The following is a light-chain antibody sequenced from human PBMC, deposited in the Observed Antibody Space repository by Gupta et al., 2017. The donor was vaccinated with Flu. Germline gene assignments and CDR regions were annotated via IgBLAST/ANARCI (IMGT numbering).Light chain of an antibody. V-gene: IGKV3-15*01. CDR3: HQLGS. CDR1: QSVHTN. Sequence: EFVFPQSPATLSLSPGERATLSCRASQSVHTNLVWYQQRPGQAPRLLIYGASTRASDIPPRFSGSGSGTEFTLTITSLQSEDFGVYYCHQLGSFGQGTKLEIK. CDR2: GAS. J-gene: IGKJ2*03.